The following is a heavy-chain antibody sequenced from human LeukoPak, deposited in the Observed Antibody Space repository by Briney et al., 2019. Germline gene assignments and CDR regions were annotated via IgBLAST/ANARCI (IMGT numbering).Heavy chain of an antibody. CDR1: GYTFTNYG. CDR2: ISTHNGNT. D-gene: IGHD6-19*01. Sequence: GASVKVSCKASGYTFTNYGINWVRQAPGQGLEWMGWISTHNGNTNYAQDLQGRVTMATDTSTSTAYMELRTLTSDDTAVYYCARMMSIPVAGHRPLFDYWGQGTLVTVSS. J-gene: IGHJ4*02. V-gene: IGHV1-18*01. CDR3: ARMMSIPVAGHRPLFDY.